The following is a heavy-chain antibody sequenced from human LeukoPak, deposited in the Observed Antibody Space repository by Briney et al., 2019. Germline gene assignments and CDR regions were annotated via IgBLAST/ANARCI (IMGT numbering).Heavy chain of an antibody. J-gene: IGHJ4*02. V-gene: IGHV3-30*04. Sequence: PGRSLRLSCAASGFTFSNYAMHWVRQAPGKGLEWVAVISYDGSNKYYADSVKGRFTISRDNSTNPLYLSINTPRPEDTVVYCCARAAYERGYFDYWGQGTLVTVSS. CDR1: GFTFSNYA. CDR2: ISYDGSNK. CDR3: ARAAYERGYFDY. D-gene: IGHD5-12*01.